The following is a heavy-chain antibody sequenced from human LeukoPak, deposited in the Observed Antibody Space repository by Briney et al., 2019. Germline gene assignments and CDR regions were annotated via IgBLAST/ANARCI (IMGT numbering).Heavy chain of an antibody. CDR3: ARDPTRGSSWYFDL. J-gene: IGHJ2*01. CDR1: GFAFSSYE. V-gene: IGHV3-48*03. CDR2: IRRSGATI. Sequence: GGSLKLSCAASGFAFSSYEMNWVRQAPGKGLEWVSYIRRSGATIDYADSVKGRFTISRDNAKNSLFLQMNSLRAEDTAVYYCARDPTRGSSWYFDLWGRGTVVTVSS. D-gene: IGHD5-12*01.